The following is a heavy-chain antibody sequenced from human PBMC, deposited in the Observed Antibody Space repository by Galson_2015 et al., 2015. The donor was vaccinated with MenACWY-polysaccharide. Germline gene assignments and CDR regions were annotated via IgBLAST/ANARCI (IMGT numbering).Heavy chain of an antibody. J-gene: IGHJ4*02. D-gene: IGHD5-18*01. CDR1: GFTFRSYW. Sequence: SLRLSCAASGFTFRSYWMHWVSRISSDGSNTDYADSVKGRFTISRDNAKNTVYLQMNSLRADDTAVYYCARGYSDVYRIDYWGQGTLVTVSS. CDR2: ISSDGSNT. V-gene: IGHV3-74*01. CDR3: ARGYSDVYRIDY.